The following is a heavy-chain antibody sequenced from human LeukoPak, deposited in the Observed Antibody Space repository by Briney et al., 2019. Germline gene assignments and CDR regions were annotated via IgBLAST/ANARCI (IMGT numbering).Heavy chain of an antibody. CDR1: GYRFTSYW. V-gene: IGHV5-51*01. CDR3: ARSGGNYYSI. CDR2: IYPGDSDT. Sequence: KNGESLNISCKGSGYRFTSYWIGWVRQMPGKGLEWMGIIYPGDSDTIYSPSFQGQVTISADKSTSTANLQWSSLKASDTAMYYCARSGGNYYSIWGQGTMVTVSS. J-gene: IGHJ3*02. D-gene: IGHD1-26*01.